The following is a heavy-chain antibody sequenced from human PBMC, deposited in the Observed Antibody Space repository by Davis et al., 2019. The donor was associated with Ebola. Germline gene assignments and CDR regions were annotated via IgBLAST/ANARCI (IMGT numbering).Heavy chain of an antibody. CDR3: ARGLAVAGVALDYYYYYGMDV. J-gene: IGHJ6*04. V-gene: IGHV1-18*01. CDR2: ISAYNGNT. D-gene: IGHD6-19*01. Sequence: AASVKVSCKASGYTFTSYGISWVRQAPGQGLEWMGWISAYNGNTNYAQKLQGRVTMTTDTSTSTAYMELRSLRSDDTAVYYCARGLAVAGVALDYYYYYGMDVWGKGTTVTVSS. CDR1: GYTFTSYG.